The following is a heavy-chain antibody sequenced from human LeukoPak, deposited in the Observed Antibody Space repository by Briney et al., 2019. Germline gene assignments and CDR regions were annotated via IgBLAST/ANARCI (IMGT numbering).Heavy chain of an antibody. CDR2: IYPGDSDT. D-gene: IGHD3-3*01. Sequence: GESLKISCKGSGYSFTSYWIGWVRQMPGKGLERMGIIYPGDSDTRYSPPFQGQVTISADKSISTAYLQWSSLKASDTAMYYCARRGTYYDFWSGYPFDYWGQGTLVTVSS. CDR1: GYSFTSYW. V-gene: IGHV5-51*01. J-gene: IGHJ4*02. CDR3: ARRGTYYDFWSGYPFDY.